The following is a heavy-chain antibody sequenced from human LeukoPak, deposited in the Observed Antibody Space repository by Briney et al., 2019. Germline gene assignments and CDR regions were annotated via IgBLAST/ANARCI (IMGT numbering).Heavy chain of an antibody. V-gene: IGHV3-7*01. D-gene: IGHD6-6*01. Sequence: GGSLRLTCAASGFSFSNFWMSWVRQAPGKGLEWVANIKPDGSATNYVNSVKGRFTISRDNAKNSLDLQMNSLRAEDTAVYYCARGGGSSSWGQGTLVTVSS. J-gene: IGHJ5*02. CDR2: IKPDGSAT. CDR3: ARGGGSSS. CDR1: GFSFSNFW.